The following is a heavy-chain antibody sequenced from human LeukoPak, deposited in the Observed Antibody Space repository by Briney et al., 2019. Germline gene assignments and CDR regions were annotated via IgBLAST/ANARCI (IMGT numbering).Heavy chain of an antibody. V-gene: IGHV3-23*01. CDR1: GFTFSSYA. J-gene: IGHJ4*02. CDR2: ISGSGGNT. Sequence: GGSLRLSCAASGFTFSSYARSWVRQAPGKWLEWISAISGSGGNTYYADSVKGRLTISRDNSKNTLFLQMNSLRVEDTAVYYCAKEDPIVSVGFDYWGQGTLVTVTS. D-gene: IGHD2-15*01. CDR3: AKEDPIVSVGFDY.